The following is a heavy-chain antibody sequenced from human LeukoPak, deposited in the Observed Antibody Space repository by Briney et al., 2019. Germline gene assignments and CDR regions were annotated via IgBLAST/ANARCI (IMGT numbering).Heavy chain of an antibody. CDR2: IYYSGST. V-gene: IGHV4-59*08. CDR1: GGSISSYY. CDR3: ARQSSSWYEINWFDP. Sequence: SETLSLTCTVSGGSISSYYWSWIRQPPGKGLEWIGYIYYSGSTNYNPSLKNRVTISVDTSKNQFSLKLSSVTAADTAVYYCARQSSSWYEINWFDPWGQGTLVTVSS. D-gene: IGHD6-13*01. J-gene: IGHJ5*02.